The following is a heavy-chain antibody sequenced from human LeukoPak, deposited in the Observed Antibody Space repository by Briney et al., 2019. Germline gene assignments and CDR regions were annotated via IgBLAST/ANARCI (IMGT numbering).Heavy chain of an antibody. Sequence: SCKASGYTFTGYYMHWVRQAPGKGLEWVAVISYDGSNKYYADSVKGRFTISRDNSKNTLYLQMNSLRAEDTAVYYCARNPGCPLDYYDSSGYYPPRDFDYWGRGTLVTVPS. J-gene: IGHJ4*02. V-gene: IGHV3-30*04. D-gene: IGHD3-22*01. CDR1: GYTFTGYY. CDR2: ISYDGSNK. CDR3: ARNPGCPLDYYDSSGYYPPRDFDY.